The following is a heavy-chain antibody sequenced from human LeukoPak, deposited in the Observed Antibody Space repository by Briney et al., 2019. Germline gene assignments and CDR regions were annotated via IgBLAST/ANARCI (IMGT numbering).Heavy chain of an antibody. V-gene: IGHV1-8*01. J-gene: IGHJ5*02. Sequence: ASVKVSCKASGYTFTNYDINWVRQATGQGLEWMGWMNPNSGSTGYAQKFQGRVTMTRSTSISTAYMELSRLRSDDTAVYYCARDNGYSYAKGGFDPWGQGTLVTVPS. CDR1: GYTFTNYD. D-gene: IGHD5-18*01. CDR2: MNPNSGST. CDR3: ARDNGYSYAKGGFDP.